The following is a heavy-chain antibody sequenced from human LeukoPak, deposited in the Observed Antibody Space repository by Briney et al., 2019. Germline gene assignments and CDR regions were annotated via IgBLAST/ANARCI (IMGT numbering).Heavy chain of an antibody. CDR1: GGSISSYY. D-gene: IGHD5-24*01. J-gene: IGHJ4*02. Sequence: PSETLSLTCTVSGGSISSYYWSWIRQPPGKGLEWIGYIYYSGSTNYNPSLKSRVTISVDTSKNQFSLKLSSVTAADTAVYYCARGRGRWLQFGYWGQGTLVTVSS. CDR2: IYYSGST. CDR3: ARGRGRWLQFGY. V-gene: IGHV4-59*01.